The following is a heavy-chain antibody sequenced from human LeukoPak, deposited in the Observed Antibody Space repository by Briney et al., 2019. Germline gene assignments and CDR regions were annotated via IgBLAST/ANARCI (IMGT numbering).Heavy chain of an antibody. J-gene: IGHJ4*02. V-gene: IGHV4-34*01. CDR3: ARGPPTDYYDSSGFYYVFDY. Sequence: KSSETLSLTCAVYGGSFSGYYWSWIRRPPGKGLEWIGEINHNGSTNYNPSLKSRVTISVDTSKNQFSLKLSSVTAADTAVYFCARGPPTDYYDSSGFYYVFDYWGQGTLVTVSS. CDR1: GGSFSGYY. D-gene: IGHD3-22*01. CDR2: INHNGST.